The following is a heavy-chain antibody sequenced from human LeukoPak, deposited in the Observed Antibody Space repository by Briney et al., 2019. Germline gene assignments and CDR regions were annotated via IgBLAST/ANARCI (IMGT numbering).Heavy chain of an antibody. J-gene: IGHJ3*02. CDR1: GFTFSSYS. CDR2: ISSSSSTI. D-gene: IGHD4-23*01. CDR3: ARDELLRWSSDAFDI. V-gene: IGHV3-48*01. Sequence: GGSLRLSCAASGFTFSSYSMNWVRQAPGKGLEWVSYISSSSSTIYYADSVKGRFTISRDNAKNSLYLQMNSLRAEDTAVYYCARDELLRWSSDAFDIWGQGTMVTVSS.